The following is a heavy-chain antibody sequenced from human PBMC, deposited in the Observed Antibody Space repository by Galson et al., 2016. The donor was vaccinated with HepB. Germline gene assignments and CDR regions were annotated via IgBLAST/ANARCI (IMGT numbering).Heavy chain of an antibody. CDR1: GLTFSSYS. D-gene: IGHD6-13*01. CDR3: AREMGSSTWYQCFDI. V-gene: IGHV3-48*02. J-gene: IGHJ3*02. Sequence: SLRLSCAASGLTFSSYSMNWVRQAPGKGLEWVSYISSSSSTIYYADSVKGRFTISRDNAKNSLYLRMNSLRDDDTAVYYCAREMGSSTWYQCFDIWGQGTMVTVSS. CDR2: ISSSSSTI.